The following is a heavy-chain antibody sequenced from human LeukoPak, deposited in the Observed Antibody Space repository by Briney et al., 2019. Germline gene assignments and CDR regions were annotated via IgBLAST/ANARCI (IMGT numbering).Heavy chain of an antibody. Sequence: GGSLRLSCAASGFTFSNYDVHWVRQGLGKGLEWVSAIGPGHETYYADSVKGRFTIVRENAKNSLYLQMDSLRAGDTAVYFCVRGDLCREGIHCYYYGMDVWGQGTTVTVSS. CDR3: VRGDLCREGIHCYYYGMDV. D-gene: IGHD5-18*01. V-gene: IGHV3-13*01. CDR2: IGPGHET. CDR1: GFTFSNYD. J-gene: IGHJ6*02.